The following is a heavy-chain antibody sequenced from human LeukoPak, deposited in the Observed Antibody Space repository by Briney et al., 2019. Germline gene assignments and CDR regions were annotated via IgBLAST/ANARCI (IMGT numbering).Heavy chain of an antibody. V-gene: IGHV3-48*01. Sequence: GGSLRLSCAASGFTFTSYSMNWVRQAPGRGLEWVSYISSSSGTIYYADSVKGRFTISRDNAKNSLYLQMNSLRAEDTAVYYCARDYDFWSGYYTGIFDYWGQGTLVTVSS. CDR1: GFTFTSYS. J-gene: IGHJ4*02. CDR2: ISSSSGTI. D-gene: IGHD3-3*01. CDR3: ARDYDFWSGYYTGIFDY.